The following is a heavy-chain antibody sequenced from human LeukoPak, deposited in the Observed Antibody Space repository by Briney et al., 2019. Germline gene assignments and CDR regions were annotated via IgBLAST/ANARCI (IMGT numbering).Heavy chain of an antibody. CDR2: ISGSGGST. J-gene: IGHJ3*02. CDR1: GFAFKNYV. Sequence: GGSLRLSCAASGFAFKNYVMTWVRQAPGKGLEWVSSISGSGGSTYYTDSVKGRFTISRDNSKNTLFLQMNSLRAEDTAVYYCAKDYLDIVVVPAALDAFDIWGQGTMVTVSS. D-gene: IGHD2-2*03. CDR3: AKDYLDIVVVPAALDAFDI. V-gene: IGHV3-23*01.